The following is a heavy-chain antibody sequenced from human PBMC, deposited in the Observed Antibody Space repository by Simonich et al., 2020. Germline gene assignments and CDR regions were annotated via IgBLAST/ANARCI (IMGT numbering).Heavy chain of an antibody. J-gene: IGHJ3*02. Sequence: EVQLVESGGGLVQPGRSLRLSCTASGFTFGDYAMSWVRQAPGKGLEWVGFIRSKAYGGTTEYAASVKGRFTISRDDSKSIAYLQMNSLKTEDTAVYYCTRHLGIGASDIWGQGTMVTVSS. CDR3: TRHLGIGASDI. V-gene: IGHV3-49*04. D-gene: IGHD7-27*01. CDR1: GFTFGDYA. CDR2: IRSKAYGGTT.